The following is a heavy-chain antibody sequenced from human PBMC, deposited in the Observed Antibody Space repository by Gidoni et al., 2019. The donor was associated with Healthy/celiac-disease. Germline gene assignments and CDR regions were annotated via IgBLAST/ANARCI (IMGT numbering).Heavy chain of an antibody. D-gene: IGHD3-10*01. Sequence: EVQLLESGGGLVQPGGSLRLSCAASGFTVSSSAMSWVRQAPGKGLEWVSAISGSGGSTYYADSVKCRFTISRDNSKNTLYLQMNSLRAEDTAVYYCAKDRGRMVRYENDYWGQGTLVTVSS. CDR2: ISGSGGST. CDR1: GFTVSSSA. V-gene: IGHV3-23*01. CDR3: AKDRGRMVRYENDY. J-gene: IGHJ4*02.